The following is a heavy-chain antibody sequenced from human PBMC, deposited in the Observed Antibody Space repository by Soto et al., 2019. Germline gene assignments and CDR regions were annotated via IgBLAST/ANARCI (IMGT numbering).Heavy chain of an antibody. J-gene: IGHJ6*02. CDR3: AHRRRNYGMDV. V-gene: IGHV2-5*02. Sequence: QITLKESGPTLVKPTQTLTLTCTFSGLSLSTGGVGVGWIRQPPGKALEWLAHIYWDDDQRYSPSLRSRLTXTXXTSKNQVVLTMTNMDPVDTATYYCAHRRRNYGMDVWGQGTMVTVSS. CDR1: GLSLSTGGVG. CDR2: IYWDDDQ.